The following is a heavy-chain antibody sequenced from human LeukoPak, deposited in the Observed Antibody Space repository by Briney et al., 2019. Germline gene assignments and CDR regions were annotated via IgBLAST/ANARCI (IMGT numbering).Heavy chain of an antibody. J-gene: IGHJ4*02. CDR3: AKAPVTTCRGAFCYPFDY. D-gene: IGHD2-15*01. V-gene: IGHV3-23*01. Sequence: GGSLRLSCAASGFTFSSYAMSWVRQAPGKGLEWVSAISGSGGSTYYADSVKGRFTISRDNSKNTLYLQMNSLRAEDTAVYYCAKAPVTTCRGAFCYPFDYWGLGTLITVSS. CDR1: GFTFSSYA. CDR2: ISGSGGST.